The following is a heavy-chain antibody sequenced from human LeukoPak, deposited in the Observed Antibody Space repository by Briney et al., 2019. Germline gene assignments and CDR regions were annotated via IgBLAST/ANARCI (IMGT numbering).Heavy chain of an antibody. D-gene: IGHD4-23*01. CDR3: ARNYGGTSKYFDY. CDR1: GYSFTDYY. Sequence: ASVKVSCKASGYSFTDYYIHCVRQAPGQGLEWIGWISPNSGGTNYAQNFQGRVTMTRDTSITTAYMELSGLTSDDTALYYCARNYGGTSKYFDYWGQGTLVTVSS. J-gene: IGHJ4*02. CDR2: ISPNSGGT. V-gene: IGHV1-2*02.